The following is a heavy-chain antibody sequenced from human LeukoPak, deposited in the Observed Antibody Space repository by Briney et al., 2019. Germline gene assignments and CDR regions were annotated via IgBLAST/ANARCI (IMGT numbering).Heavy chain of an antibody. D-gene: IGHD3-10*01. Sequence: GGSLRLSCAASVFTFSSYEMNWVRQAPGKGLEWVSYISSSGSTIYYADTVKGRFTISRDNAKNSLYLQMNSLRAEDTAVYYCARAGRRFGELKLKRWFDPWGQGTLVTVSS. CDR3: ARAGRRFGELKLKRWFDP. CDR1: VFTFSSYE. CDR2: ISSSGSTI. V-gene: IGHV3-48*03. J-gene: IGHJ5*02.